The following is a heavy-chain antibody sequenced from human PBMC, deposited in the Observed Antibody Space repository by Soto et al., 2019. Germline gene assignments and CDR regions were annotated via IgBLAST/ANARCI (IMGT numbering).Heavy chain of an antibody. CDR1: GGSFSGYY. CDR2: INHSGST. V-gene: IGHV4-34*01. CDR3: ARGIQDYYYYGMDV. Sequence: SETLSLTCAVYGGSFSGYYWSWIRQPPGKGLEWIGEINHSGSTNYNPSLKSRVTISVDTSKNQFSLKLSSVTAADTAVYYCARGIQDYYYYGMDVWGQGTTVTVSS. J-gene: IGHJ6*02.